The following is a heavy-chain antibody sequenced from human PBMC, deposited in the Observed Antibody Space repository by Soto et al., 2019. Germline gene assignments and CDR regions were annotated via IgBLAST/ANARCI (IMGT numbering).Heavy chain of an antibody. Sequence: GGSLRLSCAASGFTFSSYEMNWVRQAPGKGLEWVSYISSSGSTIYYADSVKGRFTISRDNAKNSLYLQMNSLRAEDTAVYYCAREDGYSCGSGGMDVWGQGTTVTVSS. CDR3: AREDGYSCGSGGMDV. V-gene: IGHV3-48*03. D-gene: IGHD5-18*01. J-gene: IGHJ6*02. CDR2: ISSSGSTI. CDR1: GFTFSSYE.